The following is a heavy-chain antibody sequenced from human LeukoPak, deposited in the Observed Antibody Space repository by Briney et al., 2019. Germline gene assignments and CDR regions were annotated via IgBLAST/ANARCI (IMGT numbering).Heavy chain of an antibody. J-gene: IGHJ5*02. D-gene: IGHD1-26*01. Sequence: SETLSLTCTVSGGSISGYYWDWIRQPPGKALEWIGYISYSGNTNYNPSLKSRVTISVDTSKNQFSLKLSSVTAADTAVYYCARGPTGGNWFDPWGQGTLVTVSS. CDR1: GGSISGYY. V-gene: IGHV4-59*01. CDR3: ARGPTGGNWFDP. CDR2: ISYSGNT.